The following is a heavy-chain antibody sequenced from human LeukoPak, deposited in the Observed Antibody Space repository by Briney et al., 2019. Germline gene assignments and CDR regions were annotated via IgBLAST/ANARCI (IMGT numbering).Heavy chain of an antibody. V-gene: IGHV1-46*01. Sequence: ASMKVSCKASGYTFTSYYMHWVRQAPGQGLEWMGIINPSGGSTSYAQKFQGRVTMTRDTSTSTVYMELSSLRSEDTAVYYCIYAAGMGFDYWGQGTLVTVSS. CDR3: IYAAGMGFDY. D-gene: IGHD6-19*01. CDR1: GYTFTSYY. CDR2: INPSGGST. J-gene: IGHJ4*02.